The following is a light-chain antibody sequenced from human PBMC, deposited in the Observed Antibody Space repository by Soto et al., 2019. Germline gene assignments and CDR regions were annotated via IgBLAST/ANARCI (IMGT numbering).Light chain of an antibody. CDR1: QSISSY. Sequence: DIQRIQSAYSVSASVGGRVTITCRASQSISSYLNWYQQKPGKAPKLLIYAASSLQSGVPSRFSGSGHGTEVTLSISGLQYDEFAVYTCQQYHNWASTFGQGTQLEIK. CDR2: AAS. V-gene: IGKV1-39*01. J-gene: IGKJ5*01. CDR3: QQYHNWAST.